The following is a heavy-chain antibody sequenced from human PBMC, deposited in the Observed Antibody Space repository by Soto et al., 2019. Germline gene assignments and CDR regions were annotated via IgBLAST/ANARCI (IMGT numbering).Heavy chain of an antibody. D-gene: IGHD2-15*01. Sequence: GGSLRLSCAASGFTFSSYWMSWVRQAPGKGLEWVANIKQDGSEKYYVDSVKGRFTISRDNAKNSLYLQMNSLRAEDTAVYYCARGCSGGSCYPRWIGYYYYYYMDVWGKGTTVTVSS. V-gene: IGHV3-7*01. J-gene: IGHJ6*03. CDR1: GFTFSSYW. CDR2: IKQDGSEK. CDR3: ARGCSGGSCYPRWIGYYYYYYMDV.